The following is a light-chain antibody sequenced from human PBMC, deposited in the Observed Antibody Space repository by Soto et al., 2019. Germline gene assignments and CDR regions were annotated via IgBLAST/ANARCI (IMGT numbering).Light chain of an antibody. J-gene: IGKJ1*01. CDR1: QSISGW. V-gene: IGKV1-5*01. CDR2: DAS. Sequence: IQMTQSPSTLSASVGDRVTITCRASQSISGWLAWYQQKPGEAPKLLIYDASALPRGVPSRFSGSGSGTKFTLTIASLQPDDFATYYCQQYETFSGTFGPGTKVDNK. CDR3: QQYETFSGT.